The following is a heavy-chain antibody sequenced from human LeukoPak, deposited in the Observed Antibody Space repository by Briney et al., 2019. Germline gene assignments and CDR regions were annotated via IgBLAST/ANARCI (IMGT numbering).Heavy chain of an antibody. V-gene: IGHV3-33*06. J-gene: IGHJ4*02. CDR2: IWYDGSNK. CDR1: GFTFSSYG. CDR3: AKDSCSGGSCYSYFDY. D-gene: IGHD2-15*01. Sequence: GRSLRLSCAAYGFTFSSYGMHWVRQAPGKGLEWVAVIWYDGSNKYYADSVKGRFTISRDNSKNTLYLQMNSLRAEDTAVYYCAKDSCSGGSCYSYFDYWGQGTLVTVSS.